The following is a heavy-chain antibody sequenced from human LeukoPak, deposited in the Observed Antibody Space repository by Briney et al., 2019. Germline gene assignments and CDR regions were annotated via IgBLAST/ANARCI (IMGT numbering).Heavy chain of an antibody. CDR3: ARGRGCSSTSCLNWFDP. V-gene: IGHV1-8*01. CDR2: MNPNSGNT. D-gene: IGHD2-2*01. J-gene: IGHJ5*02. CDR1: GYTFTSYD. Sequence: GASVKVSCKASGYTFTSYDSNWVRQATGQGLEWMGWMNPNSGNTGYAQKFQGRVTMTRNTSISTAYMELSSLRSEDTAVYYCARGRGCSSTSCLNWFDPWGQGTLVTVSS.